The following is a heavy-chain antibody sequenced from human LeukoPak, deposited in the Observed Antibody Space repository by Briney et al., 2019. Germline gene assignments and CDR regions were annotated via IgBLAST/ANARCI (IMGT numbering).Heavy chain of an antibody. J-gene: IGHJ4*02. D-gene: IGHD3-16*02. V-gene: IGHV1-24*01. CDR1: GYTLTELS. CDR2: FDPEDGET. Sequence: ASVKVSXKVSGYTLTELSMHWVRQAPGKGLEWMGGFDPEDGETIYAQKFQGRVTMTEDTSTDTAYMELSSLRSEDTAVYYCATSYYDYVWGSYRPFDYWGQGTLVTVSS. CDR3: ATSYYDYVWGSYRPFDY.